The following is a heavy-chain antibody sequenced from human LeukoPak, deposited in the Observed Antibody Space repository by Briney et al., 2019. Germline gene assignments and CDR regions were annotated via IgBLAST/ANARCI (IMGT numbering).Heavy chain of an antibody. Sequence: ASVKVSCKASGYTFTGYYMHWVRQAPGQGLEWMGWINPNSGGTNYAQKFQGRVTMTRDTSISTAYMELSRLRSDDTAVYYYARVPSSRYSSSWYANYFDYWGQGTLVTVSS. V-gene: IGHV1-2*02. CDR1: GYTFTGYY. D-gene: IGHD6-13*01. CDR3: ARVPSSRYSSSWYANYFDY. J-gene: IGHJ4*02. CDR2: INPNSGGT.